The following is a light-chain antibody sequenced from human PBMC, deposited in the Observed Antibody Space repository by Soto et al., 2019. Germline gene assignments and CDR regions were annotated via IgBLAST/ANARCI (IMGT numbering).Light chain of an antibody. J-gene: IGKJ5*01. CDR1: EDINSR. Sequence: DIQMTQSPSSVSASVGDRVTISCRAREDINSRLAWYQQKPGNAPKLLIYAAFNLQSGVPSRFSGYGSGTDFTLSISSLQPEDFATYYCQQADSFPITFGQGTRLENK. CDR3: QQADSFPIT. CDR2: AAF. V-gene: IGKV1-12*01.